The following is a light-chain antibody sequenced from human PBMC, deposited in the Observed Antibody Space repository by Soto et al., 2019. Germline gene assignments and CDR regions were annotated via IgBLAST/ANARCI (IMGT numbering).Light chain of an antibody. V-gene: IGKV3-20*01. CDR2: GAS. CDR3: QQYGSSGT. CDR1: QSVSSN. J-gene: IGKJ1*01. Sequence: IVLTQSPATLSLSAGERATLSCRASQSVSSNLAWHQQRPGQAPRLLIYGASNRATGIPDRFSGSGSGTDFTLTISRLEPEDFAVYYCQQYGSSGTFGQGTKVDIK.